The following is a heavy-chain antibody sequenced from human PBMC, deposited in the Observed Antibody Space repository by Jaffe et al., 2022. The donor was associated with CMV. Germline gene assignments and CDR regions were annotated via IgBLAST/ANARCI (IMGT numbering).Heavy chain of an antibody. CDR2: ISWNSGSI. V-gene: IGHV3-9*01. J-gene: IGHJ3*02. CDR1: GFTFDDYA. D-gene: IGHD1-26*01. CDR3: AKDISKGERVGVNVRDAFDI. Sequence: EVQLVESGGGLVQPGRSLRLSCAASGFTFDDYAMHWVRQAPGKGLEWVSGISWNSGSIGYADSVKGRFTISRDNAKNSLYLQMNSLRAEDTALYYCAKDISKGERVGVNVRDAFDIWGQGTMVTVSS.